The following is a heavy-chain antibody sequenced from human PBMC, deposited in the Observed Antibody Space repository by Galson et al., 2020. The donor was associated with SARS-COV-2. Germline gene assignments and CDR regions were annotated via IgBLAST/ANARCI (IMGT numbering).Heavy chain of an antibody. Sequence: GGSLSLSCAVSGFTFSSYTMTWVRQAPGKGLEWVSSISSGSDYIYNADSVKGRFTISRDNAKNSLYLQMNSLRAEDTAVYYCAREASWAMFAMDVWGQGTTVTVSS. J-gene: IGHJ6*02. CDR2: ISSGSDYI. CDR3: AREASWAMFAMDV. CDR1: GFTFSSYT. D-gene: IGHD3-10*02. V-gene: IGHV3-21*01.